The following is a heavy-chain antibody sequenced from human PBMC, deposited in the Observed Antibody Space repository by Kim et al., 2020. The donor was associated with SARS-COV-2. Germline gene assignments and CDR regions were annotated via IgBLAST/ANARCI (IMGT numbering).Heavy chain of an antibody. Sequence: GGSLRLSCAASGFTFNTYGMHWVRQAPGKGLEWVAVISNDGSNKYYADSVKGRFTISRDNSKNTLYLQMNSLRIEDTAVYYCAKSFSGSYFGYDYWGQGTLVTFSS. D-gene: IGHD1-26*01. V-gene: IGHV3-30*18. J-gene: IGHJ4*02. CDR2: ISNDGSNK. CDR3: AKSFSGSYFGYDY. CDR1: GFTFNTYG.